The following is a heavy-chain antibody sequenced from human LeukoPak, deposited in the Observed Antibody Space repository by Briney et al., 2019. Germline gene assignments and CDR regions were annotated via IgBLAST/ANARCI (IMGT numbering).Heavy chain of an antibody. CDR3: ARERLRGYNYGLDY. Sequence: GGSLRLSCTMFGLTFNNYGVHWVRQAPGKGLEWVAGISDDGSHKYYGDSVKGRLTISRDNVRNSLYLQMNSLRAEDTAVYYCARERLRGYNYGLDYWGQGTLVTVSS. D-gene: IGHD5-18*01. J-gene: IGHJ4*02. CDR1: GLTFNNYG. V-gene: IGHV3-33*05. CDR2: ISDDGSHK.